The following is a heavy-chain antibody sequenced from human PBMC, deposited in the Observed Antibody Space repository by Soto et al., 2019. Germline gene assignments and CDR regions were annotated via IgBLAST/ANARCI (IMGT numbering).Heavy chain of an antibody. V-gene: IGHV5-51*01. CDR3: ARTRSFTLGFYYDGMDV. D-gene: IGHD6-6*01. Sequence: GESLKISCQGSGYSFASYWIGWVRQVPGKDLEWMGIIYPGDSDTRYSPSFQGQVTISADKSLRTAYLQWTSLKASDTALYYCARTRSFTLGFYYDGMDVWGQGTTVTVSS. CDR1: GYSFASYW. J-gene: IGHJ6*02. CDR2: IYPGDSDT.